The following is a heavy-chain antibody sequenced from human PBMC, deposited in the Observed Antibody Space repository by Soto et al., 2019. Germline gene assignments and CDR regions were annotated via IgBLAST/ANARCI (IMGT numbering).Heavy chain of an antibody. J-gene: IGHJ4*02. D-gene: IGHD3-3*01. Sequence: GGSLRLSCAASGFTFTAYGINWVRQAPGKGLEWISYISSGSDIIHYADSVKGRFTTSRDNAKNSVHLQVNNLRDEDTAVYYCARGGRITLFGMIPLWGQGTLVTVSS. CDR3: ARGGRITLFGMIPL. CDR2: ISSGSDII. CDR1: GFTFTAYG. V-gene: IGHV3-48*02.